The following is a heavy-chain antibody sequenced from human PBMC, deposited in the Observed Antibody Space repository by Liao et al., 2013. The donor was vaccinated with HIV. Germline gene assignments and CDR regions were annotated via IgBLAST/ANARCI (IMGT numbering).Heavy chain of an antibody. CDR2: IYYSGST. CDR3: ARVLGGYYYDSSGYYPDAFDI. D-gene: IGHD3-22*01. Sequence: QVQLQESGPGLVKPSETLSLTCTVSGGSISSSYWSWIRQPPGKGLEWIGYIYYSGSTNYNPSLKSRVTISVDTSKNQFSLKLSSVTAADTAVYYCARVLGGYYYDSSGYYPDAFDIWAKGQWSRLF. J-gene: IGHJ3*02. V-gene: IGHV4-59*12. CDR1: GGSISSSY.